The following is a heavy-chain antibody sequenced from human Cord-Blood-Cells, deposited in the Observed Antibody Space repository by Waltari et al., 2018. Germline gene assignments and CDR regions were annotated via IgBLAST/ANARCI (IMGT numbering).Heavy chain of an antibody. V-gene: IGHV1-69*10. D-gene: IGHD3-22*01. CDR1: GGTFSSYA. Sequence: QVQLVQSGAEVKKPGSSVKVSCKASGGTFSSYAISWVRQAPGQGLEWMGGIFPIRGRANKAQKSKGRVTKTADKARRTAYREGRRVRDEDTAVDYCARVLTLYDRSGYYYIDDWGQGTLVTVAS. CDR3: ARVLTLYDRSGYYYIDD. J-gene: IGHJ4*02. CDR2: IFPIRGRA.